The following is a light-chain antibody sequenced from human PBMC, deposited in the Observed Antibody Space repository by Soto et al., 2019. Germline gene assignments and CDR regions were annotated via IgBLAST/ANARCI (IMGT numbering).Light chain of an antibody. Sequence: EIVLTQSPATLSLSPGERATLSCRASQSVSSYLAWYQQKPGQAPRLLIYDASNRATGIPARFSGSGSGTDLTLTISSLEPEDFAVYYCQSYGSSRTFGHGTKVDIK. J-gene: IGKJ1*01. CDR2: DAS. V-gene: IGKV3-11*01. CDR3: QSYGSSRT. CDR1: QSVSSY.